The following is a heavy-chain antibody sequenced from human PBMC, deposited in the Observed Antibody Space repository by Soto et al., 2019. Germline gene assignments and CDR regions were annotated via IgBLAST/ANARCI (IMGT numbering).Heavy chain of an antibody. CDR3: ARVEGQLVPLGFDY. CDR2: IYYSGST. Sequence: SETLSLTCTVSGGSISSYYWSWIRQPPGKGLEWIGYIYYSGSTNYNPSLKSRVTISVDTSKNQFSLKLSSVTAADMAVYCCARVEGQLVPLGFDYWGQGTLVTVSS. D-gene: IGHD6-6*01. CDR1: GGSISSYY. V-gene: IGHV4-59*01. J-gene: IGHJ4*02.